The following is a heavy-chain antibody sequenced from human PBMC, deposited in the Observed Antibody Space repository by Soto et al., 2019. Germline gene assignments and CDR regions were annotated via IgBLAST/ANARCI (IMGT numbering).Heavy chain of an antibody. Sequence: QVQLVESGGGVVQPGRSLRLSCATSGFTFSSYAMHWVRQAPGKGPEWVAIISYDGSNKYSEDSVKGRFIISRDNSKNTLFLQMNSLRTEDTAGYHCARGDGIRGPEGYWGQGTLVTVSS. J-gene: IGHJ4*02. CDR1: GFTFSSYA. CDR3: ARGDGIRGPEGY. V-gene: IGHV3-30-3*01. D-gene: IGHD3-16*01. CDR2: ISYDGSNK.